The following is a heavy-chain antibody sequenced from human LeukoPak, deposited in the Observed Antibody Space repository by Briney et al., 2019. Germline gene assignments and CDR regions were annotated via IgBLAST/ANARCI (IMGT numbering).Heavy chain of an antibody. CDR1: GGTFSSYA. CDR2: IIPIFGTA. D-gene: IGHD3-3*01. J-gene: IGHJ4*02. CDR3: ARANYDFWSGLSG. Sequence: GASVKVSCKASGGTFSSYAISWVRQAPGQGLEWTGGIIPIFGTANYAQKFQGRVTITADKSTSTAYMELSSLRSEDTAVYYCARANYDFWSGLSGWGQGTLVTVSS. V-gene: IGHV1-69*06.